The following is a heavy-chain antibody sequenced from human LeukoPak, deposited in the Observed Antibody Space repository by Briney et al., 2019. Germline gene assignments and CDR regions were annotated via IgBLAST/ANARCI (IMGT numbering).Heavy chain of an antibody. CDR2: ISSSSSYI. Sequence: GGSLRLSCAASGFTFSSYSMNWVRQAPGKGLEWVSSISSSSSYIYYADSVKGRFTISRDNAKNSLYLQMNSLRAEDTAVYYCARGGLRYYYGSGGYGYYYGMDVWGQGTTVTVSS. CDR3: ARGGLRYYYGSGGYGYYYGMDV. D-gene: IGHD3-10*01. V-gene: IGHV3-21*01. CDR1: GFTFSSYS. J-gene: IGHJ6*02.